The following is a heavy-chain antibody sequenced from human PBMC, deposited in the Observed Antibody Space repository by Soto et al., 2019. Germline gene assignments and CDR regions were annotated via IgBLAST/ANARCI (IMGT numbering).Heavy chain of an antibody. Sequence: QLLLQESGPGLVKPSETLSLTCTVSGGSILDSTYYWAWIRQSPGKGLEWIGTIFYSGGTFYTPSLKSRVSRSVDTSNKQFSLKLSSVTAADTAVYYCARQASGYYYGWFDPWGQGTLVTVSS. V-gene: IGHV4-39*01. D-gene: IGHD3-22*01. J-gene: IGHJ5*02. CDR2: IFYSGGT. CDR1: GGSILDSTYY. CDR3: ARQASGYYYGWFDP.